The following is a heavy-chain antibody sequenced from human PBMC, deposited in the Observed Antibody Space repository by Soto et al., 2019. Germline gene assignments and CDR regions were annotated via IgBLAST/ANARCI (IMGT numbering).Heavy chain of an antibody. V-gene: IGHV3-23*01. Sequence: PGGSLRLCWAASGFTFISYGMRWVRPVPGKGLEWVSAISGSGGSTYYADSVKGRFTISRDNSKNTLYLQMNSLRAEDTAVYYCAKVMVYAVNWFDPWGQGTLVTVS. CDR2: ISGSGGST. D-gene: IGHD2-8*01. CDR1: GFTFISYG. CDR3: AKVMVYAVNWFDP. J-gene: IGHJ5*02.